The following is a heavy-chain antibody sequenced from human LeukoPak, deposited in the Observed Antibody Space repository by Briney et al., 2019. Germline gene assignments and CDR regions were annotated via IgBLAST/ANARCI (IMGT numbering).Heavy chain of an antibody. CDR3: ASGVDGFWFDY. Sequence: PSETLSLTCTVSGGSIGSYYWSWIRQPPGKGLEWIGYIYYSGSTNYNPSLKSRVTISVDTSKNQFSLKLSSVTAADTAVYYCASGVDGFWFDYWGQGTLVTVSS. D-gene: IGHD2-15*01. V-gene: IGHV4-59*01. CDR2: IYYSGST. CDR1: GGSIGSYY. J-gene: IGHJ4*02.